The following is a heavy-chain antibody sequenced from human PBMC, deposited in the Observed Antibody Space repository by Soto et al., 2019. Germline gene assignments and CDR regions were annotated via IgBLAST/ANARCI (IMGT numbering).Heavy chain of an antibody. V-gene: IGHV1-69*04. CDR2: IIPILGIA. Sequence: SVKVSCKASGGTFSSYTISWVRQAPGQGLEWMGRIIPILGIANYAQKFQGRVTITADKSTSTAYMELSSLRSEDTAVYYCARDSTAVGVVITFDPWGKGTLVTVSS. CDR1: GGTFSSYT. CDR3: ARDSTAVGVVITFDP. J-gene: IGHJ5*02. D-gene: IGHD3-22*01.